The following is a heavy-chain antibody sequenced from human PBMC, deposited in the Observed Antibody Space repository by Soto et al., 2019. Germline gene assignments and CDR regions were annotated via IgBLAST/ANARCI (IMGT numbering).Heavy chain of an antibody. CDR1: GGTFSSYA. V-gene: IGHV1-69*01. J-gene: IGHJ5*02. CDR2: IIPIFGTA. Sequence: QVQLVQSGAEVKKPGSSVKVSCQASGGTFSSYAISWVRQAPGQGLEWMGGIIPIFGTANYAQKFQGRVTITADESTSTAYMELSSLRSEDTAVYYCESRQTHIAVAGFWFDPWGQGTLVTVSS. D-gene: IGHD6-19*01. CDR3: ESRQTHIAVAGFWFDP.